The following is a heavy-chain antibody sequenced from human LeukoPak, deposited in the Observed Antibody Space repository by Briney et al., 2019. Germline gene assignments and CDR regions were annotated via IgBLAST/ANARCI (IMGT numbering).Heavy chain of an antibody. V-gene: IGHV3-21*01. CDR3: ARDRDPGYNDSSGYRRVNAFDI. D-gene: IGHD3-22*01. J-gene: IGHJ3*02. CDR1: GISFSNYS. Sequence: GGSLRLSCAASGISFSNYSMNWVRQAPGKGLEWVSLISSSSRFIYYGDSVKGRFTISRDNAKNSLYLNMDSLRAEDTAVYYCARDRDPGYNDSSGYRRVNAFDIWGQGTMVTVSS. CDR2: ISSSSRFI.